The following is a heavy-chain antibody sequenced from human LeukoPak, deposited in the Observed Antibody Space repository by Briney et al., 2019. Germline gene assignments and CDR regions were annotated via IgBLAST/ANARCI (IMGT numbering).Heavy chain of an antibody. CDR3: ARDRGSGWYAFDY. CDR2: IYTSGST. CDR1: GGSISSGSYY. J-gene: IGHJ4*02. Sequence: SETLSLTCTVSGGSISSGSYYWSWIRQPAGKGLEWIGRIYTSGSTNYNPSLKGRVTISVDTSKNQFSLKLSSVTAADTAVYYCARDRGSGWYAFDYWGQGTLVTVSS. V-gene: IGHV4-61*02. D-gene: IGHD6-19*01.